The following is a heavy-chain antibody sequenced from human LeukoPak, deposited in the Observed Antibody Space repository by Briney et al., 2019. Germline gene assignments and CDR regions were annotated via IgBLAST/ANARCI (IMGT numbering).Heavy chain of an antibody. CDR3: ARDGGGGIMTPNYFDH. J-gene: IGHJ4*02. V-gene: IGHV1-69*13. CDR2: IIPIFGTA. CDR1: GGTFSSYA. Sequence: ASVKVSCKASGGTFSSYAISWVRQAPGQGLEWMGGIIPIFGTANYAQRFQGRVTITADESTSTAYMELSSLRSEDTAVYYCARDGGGGIMTPNYFDHWGQGTLVTVSS. D-gene: IGHD3-16*01.